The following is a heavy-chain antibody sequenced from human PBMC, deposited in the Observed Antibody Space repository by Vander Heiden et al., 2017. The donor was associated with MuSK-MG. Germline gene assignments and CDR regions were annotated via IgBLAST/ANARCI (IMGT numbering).Heavy chain of an antibody. CDR1: GGSFSGYH. CDR3: ARGGQLGRDFDY. V-gene: IGHV4-34*01. D-gene: IGHD1-1*01. J-gene: IGHJ4*02. CDR2: ITHSGIT. Sequence: QATLNQWGAGMLKPSDTLSLNCAVNGGSFSGYHWSWIRQTPGTGLEWIGEITHSGITHYTPSLKSRLAMSVDTSNKTFSLNLRSVVAADTAVYYCARGGQLGRDFDYWGQGTRVIVSS.